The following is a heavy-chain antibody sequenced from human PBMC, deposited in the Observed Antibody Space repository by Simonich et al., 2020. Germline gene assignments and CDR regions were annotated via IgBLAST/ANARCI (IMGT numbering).Heavy chain of an antibody. CDR3: ARWIAVAGTGAYGMDV. V-gene: IGHV3-21*01. CDR2: ISSSSSYI. Sequence: EVQLVESGGGLVKPGGSLRLSCAASGFTFSSYSMNWVRQAPGKGLEWGSSISSSSSYIDYADSVKGRFTISSDNGKNSLYLQRNSLGAEDTAGYYCARWIAVAGTGAYGMDVWGQGTTVTVSS. D-gene: IGHD6-19*01. CDR1: GFTFSSYS. J-gene: IGHJ6*02.